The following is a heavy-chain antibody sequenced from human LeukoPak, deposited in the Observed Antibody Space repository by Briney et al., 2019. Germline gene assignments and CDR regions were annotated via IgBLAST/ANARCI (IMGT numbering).Heavy chain of an antibody. J-gene: IGHJ3*02. CDR1: GYTFTGYY. CDR3: ARELVAYYYDSSGYPDAFDI. D-gene: IGHD3-22*01. CDR2: INPNSGGT. Sequence: ASVKVSCKASGYTFTGYYMHWVRQAPGQGLEWMGWINPNSGGTNHAQKFQGWVTMTRDTSISTAYMELSRLRSDDTAVYYCARELVAYYYDSSGYPDAFDIWGQGTMVTVSS. V-gene: IGHV1-2*04.